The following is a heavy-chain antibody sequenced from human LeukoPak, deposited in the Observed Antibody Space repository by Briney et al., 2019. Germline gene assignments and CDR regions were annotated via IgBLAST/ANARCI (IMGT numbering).Heavy chain of an antibody. J-gene: IGHJ6*03. CDR2: ISSSGSTI. V-gene: IGHV3-11*04. Sequence: VSYISSSGSTIYYADSVKGRFTISRDNAKNSLYLQMNSLRAEDTAVYYCARDLNYYMDVWGKGTTVTVSS. CDR3: ARDLNYYMDV.